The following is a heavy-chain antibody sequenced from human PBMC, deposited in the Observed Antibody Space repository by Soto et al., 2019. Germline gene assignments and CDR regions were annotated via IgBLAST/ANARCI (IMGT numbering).Heavy chain of an antibody. CDR2: IVVGSGNT. D-gene: IGHD1-7*01. V-gene: IGHV1-58*02. J-gene: IGHJ3*02. CDR3: AVGGSRNLINAFDI. Sequence: SVKVSCKASGFTFTSSAMQWVRQARGQRLEWIGWIVVGSGNTNYAQKFQERVTITRDMSTSTAYMELSSLRSEDTAVYYCAVGGSRNLINAFDIWGQGTMVNVSS. CDR1: GFTFTSSA.